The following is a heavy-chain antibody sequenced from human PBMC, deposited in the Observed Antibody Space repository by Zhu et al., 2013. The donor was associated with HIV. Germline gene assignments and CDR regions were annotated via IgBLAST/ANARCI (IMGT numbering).Heavy chain of an antibody. V-gene: IGHV1-58*01. CDR2: IVVGSGNT. CDR1: GFTFTSSA. D-gene: IGHD6-13*01. CDR3: AAGGAAAGLFGY. Sequence: QLVQSGPEVKKPGTSVKVSCKASGFTFTSSAVQWVRQARGQRLEWIGWIVVGSGNTNYAQKFQERVTITRDMSTSTAYMELSSLRSEDTAVYYCAAGGAAAGLFGYWGQGTLVTVSS. J-gene: IGHJ4*02.